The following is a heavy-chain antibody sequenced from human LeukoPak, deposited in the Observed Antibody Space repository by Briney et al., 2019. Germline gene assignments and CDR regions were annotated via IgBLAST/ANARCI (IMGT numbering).Heavy chain of an antibody. J-gene: IGHJ6*02. V-gene: IGHV3-30*04. CDR1: GFTFSSYA. CDR2: ISYDGSNK. CDR3: ARDPYHYYGMDV. Sequence: GRSLRLSCAASGFTFSSYAMHWVRQAPGKGLEWVAVISYDGSNKYYADSVKGRFTISRDNSKNTLYLQMNSLRAEDTAVYYCARDPYHYYGMDVWGQGTTVTVSS.